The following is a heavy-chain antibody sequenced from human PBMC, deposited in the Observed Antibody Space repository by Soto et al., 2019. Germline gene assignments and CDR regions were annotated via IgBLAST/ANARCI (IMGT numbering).Heavy chain of an antibody. J-gene: IGHJ6*02. Sequence: SETLSLTCAVSGGSISSGGYSWSWIRQPPGKGLEWIGYMYHSGSTYYNPSLKSRVTISIDRSKNQFSLKLSSVTAADTSVYYCARQGSYGMDVWGQGTTVTVSS. V-gene: IGHV4-30-2*01. CDR2: MYHSGST. CDR3: ARQGSYGMDV. CDR1: GGSISSGGYS.